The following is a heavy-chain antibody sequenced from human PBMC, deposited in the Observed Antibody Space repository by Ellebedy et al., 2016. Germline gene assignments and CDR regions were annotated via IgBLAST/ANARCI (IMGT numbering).Heavy chain of an antibody. J-gene: IGHJ4*02. CDR2: IYYSGST. V-gene: IGHV4-39*07. CDR1: GGSISSSSYY. CDR3: ARGLGYYGSGNLLVYHFDY. Sequence: SETLSLXCTVSGGSISSSSYYWGWIRQPPGKGLEWIGSIYYSGSTYYNPSLKSRVTISIDTSKIQFSLKLTSVTAADTAVYYCARGLGYYGSGNLLVYHFDYWGQGTPVTVSS. D-gene: IGHD3-10*01.